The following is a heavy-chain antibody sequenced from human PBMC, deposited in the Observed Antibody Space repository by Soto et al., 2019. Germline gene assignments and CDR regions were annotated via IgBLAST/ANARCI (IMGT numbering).Heavy chain of an antibody. D-gene: IGHD1-1*01. CDR3: VRGRYGDY. J-gene: IGHJ4*02. V-gene: IGHV1-18*01. Sequence: QVHLVQSGAEVKKPGASVKVSCKGSGYTFTSYGITWVRQAPGQGLEWMGWISAHNGNTNYAQKFQGRVTVTRDTSTSTAYMELRSLRSDDTAVYYCVRGRYGDYWGQGALVTHSS. CDR1: GYTFTSYG. CDR2: ISAHNGNT.